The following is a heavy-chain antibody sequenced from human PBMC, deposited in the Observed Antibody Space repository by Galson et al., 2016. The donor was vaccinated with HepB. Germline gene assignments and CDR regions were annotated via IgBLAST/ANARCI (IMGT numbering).Heavy chain of an antibody. D-gene: IGHD1-26*01. J-gene: IGHJ4*02. V-gene: IGHV3-69-1*01. Sequence: SLRLSCAASGFVFTNFGLSWVRQAPGKGLEWVASISTRRTTYYSDSVQGRFNIPRDNADNSLSLQMNILSGDDTALYYCAKDGSYSGNLHGYFDYWGQGTLVTVSS. CDR3: AKDGSYSGNLHGYFDY. CDR2: ISTRRTT. CDR1: GFVFTNFG.